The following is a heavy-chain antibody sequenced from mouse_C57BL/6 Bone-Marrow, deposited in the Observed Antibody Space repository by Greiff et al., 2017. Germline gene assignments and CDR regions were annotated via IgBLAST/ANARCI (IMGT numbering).Heavy chain of an antibody. Sequence: EVKVVESGPELVKPGASVKISCKASGYSFTGYYMNWVKQSPEKSLEWIGEINPSTGGTTYNQKFKAKATLTVDKSSSTAYMQLKSLTSEDSAVYYCARGIYYGYAWFAYWGQGTLVTVSA. CDR2: INPSTGGT. CDR3: ARGIYYGYAWFAY. CDR1: GYSFTGYY. J-gene: IGHJ3*01. V-gene: IGHV1-42*01. D-gene: IGHD2-2*01.